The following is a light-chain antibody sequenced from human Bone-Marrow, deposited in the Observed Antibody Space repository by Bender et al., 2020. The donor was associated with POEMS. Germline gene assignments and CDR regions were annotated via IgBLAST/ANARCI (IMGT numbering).Light chain of an antibody. CDR1: SNDVGNYNL. Sequence: QSALTQPASVSGSPGQSITISCTGTSNDVGNYNLVSWYQQHPGKAPKLMIYEDSERPSGVSDRFSGSKSGNTASLTISGLQAEDEADYYCSSYTTTTTQGVVFGGGTKLTVL. CDR2: EDS. CDR3: SSYTTTTTQGVV. V-gene: IGLV2-14*02. J-gene: IGLJ2*01.